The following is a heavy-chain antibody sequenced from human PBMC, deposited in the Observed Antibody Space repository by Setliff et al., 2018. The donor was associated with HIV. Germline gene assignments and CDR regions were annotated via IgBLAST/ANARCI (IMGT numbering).Heavy chain of an antibody. CDR3: ARDDGRSLFLDY. V-gene: IGHV3-23*01. J-gene: IGHJ4*02. D-gene: IGHD1-26*01. CDR1: GFIFSNHD. Sequence: GSLRLSCEASGFIFSNHDFHWVRQGPGRELEWVSAIRGNGVDRFYTDSVRGRFTISRDNSKNTLYLQMSSLRADDTAIYYCARDDGRSLFLDYWGQGTLVTVSS. CDR2: IRGNGVDR.